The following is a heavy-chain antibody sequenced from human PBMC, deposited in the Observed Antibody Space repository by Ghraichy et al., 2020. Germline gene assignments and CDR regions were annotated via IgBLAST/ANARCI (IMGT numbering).Heavy chain of an antibody. J-gene: IGHJ5*02. CDR1: GFSLSTSGVG. Sequence: SGPTLVKPTQTLTLTCTFSGFSLSTSGVGVGWIRQPPGKALEWLALIYWDDDKRYSPSLKSRLTITKDTSKNQVVLTMTNMDPVDTATYYCAHSYYYDILTGYYHNWFDPWGQGTLVTVSS. V-gene: IGHV2-5*02. D-gene: IGHD3-9*01. CDR2: IYWDDDK. CDR3: AHSYYYDILTGYYHNWFDP.